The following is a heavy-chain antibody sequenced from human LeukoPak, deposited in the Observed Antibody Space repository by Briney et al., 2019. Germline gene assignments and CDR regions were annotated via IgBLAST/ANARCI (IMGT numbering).Heavy chain of an antibody. D-gene: IGHD1/OR15-1a*01. CDR1: GDSISSGDHY. J-gene: IGHJ4*02. CDR3: ARAAADENSWYFFDY. Sequence: SETLSLTCTVSGDSISSGDHYWSWIRQPPGKSLEWIGYIHYSGSTYYNPSLKSRVIISVDMSKNQFSLSLNSLTAADSAVYYCARAAADENSWYFFDYWGQGTLVTVSS. CDR2: IHYSGST. V-gene: IGHV4-30-4*01.